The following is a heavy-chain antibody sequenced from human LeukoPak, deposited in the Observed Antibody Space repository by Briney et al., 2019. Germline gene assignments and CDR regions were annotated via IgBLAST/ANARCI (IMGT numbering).Heavy chain of an antibody. CDR2: IKEDGREN. V-gene: IGHV3-7*01. CDR3: ATYSSSNGREFQY. D-gene: IGHD2-2*01. J-gene: IGHJ1*01. CDR1: GFPFSSFW. Sequence: GGSLRLSCAGSGFPFSSFWMNWVRQAPGKGLEWVANIKEDGRENYYVDSVKGRFTISRDNAKNSLYLQMNSLRVEDTAVYYCATYSSSNGREFQYWGQGTLVTVSS.